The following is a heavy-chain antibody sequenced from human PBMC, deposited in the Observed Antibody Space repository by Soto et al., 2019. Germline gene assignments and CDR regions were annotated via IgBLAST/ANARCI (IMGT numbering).Heavy chain of an antibody. CDR1: GGSFSGYY. Sequence: SETLSLTCAVYGGSFSGYYWSWIRQSPGKGLEWIAEINHKGKTFYNPSLQSRVSISVDTPKNQLSLSLASVTAADTAVYYSVRGRRPCEPEPCYTCFGPWGPGTLVTVSS. V-gene: IGHV4-34*01. CDR2: INHKGKT. CDR3: VRGRRPCEPEPCYTCFGP. J-gene: IGHJ5*02. D-gene: IGHD3-16*02.